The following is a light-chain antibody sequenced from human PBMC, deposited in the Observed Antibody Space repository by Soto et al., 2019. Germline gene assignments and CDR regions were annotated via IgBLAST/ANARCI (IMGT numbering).Light chain of an antibody. J-gene: IGKJ1*01. Sequence: EIVLTQSPGTLSLSPGERATLSCRASQSVSSSYLAWYQQKPGQAPRLLIYGASSRATGIPDRFSGSRSGTDFTLTISRLEPQDFVVYYCQQYGSSPTWTFGQGTKVEIK. CDR1: QSVSSSY. CDR3: QQYGSSPTWT. CDR2: GAS. V-gene: IGKV3-20*01.